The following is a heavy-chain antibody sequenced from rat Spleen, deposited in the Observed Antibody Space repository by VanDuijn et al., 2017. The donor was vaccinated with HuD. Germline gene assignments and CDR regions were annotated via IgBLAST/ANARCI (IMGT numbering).Heavy chain of an antibody. Sequence: EVQLVESDGGLVQPGRSMQLSCAASGFTFDNYYMAWVRQAPTKGLEWVATISPSGGSTYYRDSVKGRFTISRDNAENTVYLQMNSLRSEDTATYYCSKEGHGYTFDYWGQGVMVTVSS. J-gene: IGHJ2*01. CDR1: GFTFDNYY. D-gene: IGHD1-4*01. V-gene: IGHV5-25*01. CDR3: SKEGHGYTFDY. CDR2: ISPSGGST.